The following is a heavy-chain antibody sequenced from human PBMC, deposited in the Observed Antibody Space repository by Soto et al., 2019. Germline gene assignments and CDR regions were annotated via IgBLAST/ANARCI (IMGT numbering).Heavy chain of an antibody. D-gene: IGHD2-2*01. CDR1: GFTFSSYG. CDR3: ARGRRYCSSTSCSLDAFDI. J-gene: IGHJ3*02. V-gene: IGHV3-33*01. CDR2: VWYDGSNK. Sequence: PGGSLRLSCAASGFTFSSYGMHWVRQAPGKGLEWVAVVWYDGSNKYYTDSVKGRFTISRDNSKNTLYLQMNSLRAEDTAVYYCARGRRYCSSTSCSLDAFDIWGQGTMVTVSS.